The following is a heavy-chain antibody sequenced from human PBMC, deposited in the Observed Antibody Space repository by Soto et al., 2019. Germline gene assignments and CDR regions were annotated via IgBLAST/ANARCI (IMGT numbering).Heavy chain of an antibody. J-gene: IGHJ5*02. D-gene: IGHD6-6*01. V-gene: IGHV3-23*01. CDR3: AKPVIASQQPSYNWFGH. CDR2: ISGGGGGT. CDR1: GFYFSSYT. Sequence: GGSLRLSCATSGFYFSSYTMSWVRQAPGKGLEWVSAISGGGGGTYYADSVKGRFTISRDNSNNTLYLQMNSLRAEDTAIYYCAKPVIASQQPSYNWFGHWGQGTLVTVSS.